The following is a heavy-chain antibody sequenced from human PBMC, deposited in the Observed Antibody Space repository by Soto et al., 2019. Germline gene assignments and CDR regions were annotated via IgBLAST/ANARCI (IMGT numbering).Heavy chain of an antibody. J-gene: IGHJ5*02. Sequence: QVQLVQSGAEVKKPGASVKVSCKASGYTFIGYYIHWVRQAPGQGLEWMGRINPRSGDTTYAQKFQGRITMTRDTSISTAYMELSSLRSDDTAVYYCGRDGVGATPLGWFDPWGQGSLVTGSS. CDR3: GRDGVGATPLGWFDP. CDR2: INPRSGDT. CDR1: GYTFIGYY. D-gene: IGHD1-26*01. V-gene: IGHV1-2*06.